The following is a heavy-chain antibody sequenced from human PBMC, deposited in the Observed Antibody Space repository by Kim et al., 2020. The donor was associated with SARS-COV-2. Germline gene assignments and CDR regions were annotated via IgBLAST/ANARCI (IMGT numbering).Heavy chain of an antibody. CDR1: GFTFSSYG. V-gene: IGHV3-33*01. J-gene: IGHJ4*02. CDR3: ARGGRAGSDSGSYYVGY. CDR2: IWYDGSNK. Sequence: GGSLRLSCAASGFTFSSYGMHWVRQAPGKGLEWVAVIWYDGSNKYYADSVKGRFTISRDNSKNTLYLQMNSLRAEDTAVYYCARGGRAGSDSGSYYVGYWGQGTLVTVSS. D-gene: IGHD1-26*01.